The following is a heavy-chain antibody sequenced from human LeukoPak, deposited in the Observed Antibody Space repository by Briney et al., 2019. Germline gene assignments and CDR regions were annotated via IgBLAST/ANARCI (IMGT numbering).Heavy chain of an antibody. Sequence: SETLSLTCSVSGGSISSSSYYWVWIRQSPGKGLEWIDNVDYTGYTQSNPSLRRRVSISVDTSKRQFSLKLRSVTAEDTGLYYCARDATRMAGTLTSQGRRDDYQYGMDVWGQGTAV. CDR2: VDYTGYT. CDR1: GGSISSSSYY. J-gene: IGHJ6*02. V-gene: IGHV4-39*07. D-gene: IGHD6-19*01. CDR3: ARDATRMAGTLTSQGRRDDYQYGMDV.